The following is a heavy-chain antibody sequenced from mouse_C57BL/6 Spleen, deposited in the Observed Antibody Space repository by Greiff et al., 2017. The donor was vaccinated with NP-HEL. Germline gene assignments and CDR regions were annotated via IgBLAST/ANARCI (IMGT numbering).Heavy chain of an antibody. J-gene: IGHJ4*01. CDR2: IYPGNSDT. D-gene: IGHD2-4*01. Sequence: VQLKESGTVLARPGASVKMSCKTSGYTFTSYGMHWVKQRPGQGLEWIGAIYPGNSDTSYNQKFKGKAKLTAVTTASIAYMVLSSLTDEDATVYYCTRNYDGDYAMDYWGQGTSVTVSS. CDR1: GYTFTSYG. CDR3: TRNYDGDYAMDY. V-gene: IGHV1-5*01.